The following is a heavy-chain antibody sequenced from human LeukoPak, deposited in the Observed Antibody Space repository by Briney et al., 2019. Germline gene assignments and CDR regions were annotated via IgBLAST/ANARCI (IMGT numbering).Heavy chain of an antibody. CDR1: GDTFTSYG. CDR2: ISAYNGNT. CDR3: ARGVDDSSGYYYHY. Sequence: ASVKVSCMASGDTFTSYGISWVRQAPGQGLEWMGWISAYNGNTNYAQKLQGRVTMTTDTSTSTAYMELRSLRSDDTAVYYCARGVDDSSGYYYHYWGQGTLVTVSS. D-gene: IGHD3-22*01. J-gene: IGHJ4*02. V-gene: IGHV1-18*01.